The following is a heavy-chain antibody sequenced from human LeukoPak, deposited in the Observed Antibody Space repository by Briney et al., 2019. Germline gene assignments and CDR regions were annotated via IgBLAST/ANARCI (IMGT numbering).Heavy chain of an antibody. CDR2: IYSGGNT. V-gene: IGHV3-53*01. CDR1: GFTVSSKY. D-gene: IGHD1-26*01. CDR3: ARDQIGGSQTFYLDY. Sequence: PGGSLRLSCAVSGFTVSSKYMSWVRQAPGKGLEWVSLIYSGGNTYYADSVKGRFTISRDNAKNSLYLQMDSLRDEDTAVYYCARDQIGGSQTFYLDYWGQGTLVTVSS. J-gene: IGHJ4*02.